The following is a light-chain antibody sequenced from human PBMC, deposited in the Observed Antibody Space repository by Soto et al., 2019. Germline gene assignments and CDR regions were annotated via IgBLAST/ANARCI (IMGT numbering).Light chain of an antibody. V-gene: IGKV3-20*01. CDR1: QSVGSNS. J-gene: IGKJ1*01. CDR2: DAS. CDR3: QQYGSSPTWT. Sequence: EIVLTQSPGTLSLSPGERATLSCRASQSVGSNSLAWYQQRPGQAPRFLIYDASSRATGIPDRFSGSGSGTDFTLTISRLEPEDFAVYYCQQYGSSPTWTFGQGTKVEIK.